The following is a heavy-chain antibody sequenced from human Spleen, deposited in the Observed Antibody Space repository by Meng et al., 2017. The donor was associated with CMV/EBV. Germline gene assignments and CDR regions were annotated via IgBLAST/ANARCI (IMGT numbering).Heavy chain of an antibody. CDR3: ARGADTPVVLPPDF. D-gene: IGHD5-18*01. J-gene: IGHJ4*02. CDR1: RFTFSTFE. Sequence: GGSLRLSCAASRFTFSTFEMNWVRQAPGKGLEWVSYITGSGNTIYYADSVKGRFTISRDNAKNSLYLQMNSLKLEDTAVYYCARGADTPVVLPPDFWGQGTLVTVSS. V-gene: IGHV3-48*03. CDR2: ITGSGNTI.